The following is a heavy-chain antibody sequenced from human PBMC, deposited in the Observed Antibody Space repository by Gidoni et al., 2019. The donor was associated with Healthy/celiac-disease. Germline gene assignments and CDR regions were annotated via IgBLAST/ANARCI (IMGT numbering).Heavy chain of an antibody. V-gene: IGHV3-30*18. J-gene: IGHJ1*01. CDR1: GFTFSRYG. CDR2: ISYDGSNK. D-gene: IGHD4-17*01. CDR3: AKGPRDGRNTVTTRPRYYFQH. Sequence: QVQLVESGGGVVQPGRSLRLSCAASGFTFSRYGMHWVRQAPGKGLEWVAVISYDGSNKYYADSVKGRFTISRDNSKNTLYLQMNSLRAEDTAVYYCAKGPRDGRNTVTTRPRYYFQHWGQGTLVTVSS.